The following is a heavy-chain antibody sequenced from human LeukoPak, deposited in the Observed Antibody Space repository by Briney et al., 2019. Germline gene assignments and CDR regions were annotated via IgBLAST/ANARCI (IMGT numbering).Heavy chain of an antibody. CDR3: ARGRSSGSQPLSNWFDP. CDR2: INPNSGGT. Sequence: ASVKVSCKASGYTFTGYYMHWVRQAPGQGLEWMGWINPNSGGTKFAQKFPGRVPMTRDTSISTAYMALTRLGSDETAGYSRARGRSSGSQPLSNWFDPWGEGTLVTVSS. CDR1: GYTFTGYY. D-gene: IGHD3-10*01. V-gene: IGHV1-2*02. J-gene: IGHJ5*02.